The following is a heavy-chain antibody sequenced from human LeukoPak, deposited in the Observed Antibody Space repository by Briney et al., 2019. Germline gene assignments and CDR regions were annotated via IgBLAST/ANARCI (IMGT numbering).Heavy chain of an antibody. V-gene: IGHV3-48*01. J-gene: IGHJ6*02. CDR1: GFTFSSYS. CDR2: ISSSSSTI. CDR3: ARAPYYYGSGSQYGMDV. D-gene: IGHD3-10*01. Sequence: GGSLRLSCAASGFTFSSYSMNWVRQAPGKGLEWVSYISSSSSTIYYADSVKGRFTISRDNAKNSLYLQMNSLRAVDTAVYYCARAPYYYGSGSQYGMDVWGQGTTVTVSS.